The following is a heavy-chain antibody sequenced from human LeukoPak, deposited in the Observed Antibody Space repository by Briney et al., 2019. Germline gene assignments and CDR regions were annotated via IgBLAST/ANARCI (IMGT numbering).Heavy chain of an antibody. CDR3: ARGLSGSYINWFDP. D-gene: IGHD1-26*01. Sequence: KTSETLSLTCTVSGGSINNYYWSWIRQPAGKGLEWIGRIYSSGSTNYNPSLKSRVTMSVDTSKNQFSLKLTSVTAADTAVHYCARGLSGSYINWFDPWGQGTLVTVSS. V-gene: IGHV4-4*07. CDR1: GGSINNYY. CDR2: IYSSGST. J-gene: IGHJ5*02.